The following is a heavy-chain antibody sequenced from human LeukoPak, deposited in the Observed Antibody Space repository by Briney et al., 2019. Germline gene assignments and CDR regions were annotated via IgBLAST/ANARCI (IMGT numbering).Heavy chain of an antibody. CDR3: ARDKWELSECFDY. J-gene: IGHJ4*02. Sequence: GGSLRLSCAASGFTFSSYSMNWVRQAPGKGLEWVSSISSSSSYIYYADSVKGRFTISRDNAKNSLYLQMNSLRAEDTAVYYCARDKWELSECFDYWGQGTLVTVSS. D-gene: IGHD1-26*01. CDR2: ISSSSSYI. CDR1: GFTFSSYS. V-gene: IGHV3-21*01.